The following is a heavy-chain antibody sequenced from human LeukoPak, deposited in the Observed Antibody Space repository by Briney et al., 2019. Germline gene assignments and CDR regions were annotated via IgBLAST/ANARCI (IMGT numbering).Heavy chain of an antibody. Sequence: GGSLRLSCAASGFPFTSYSINWVRQVPGKGLEWVSSISTSSSFIYYADSVEGRFTISRDNAKNSLYLQMNSLRAEDTAVYYCATDLSYTSSWSDYWGQGTLVTVSS. D-gene: IGHD6-13*01. CDR2: ISTSSSFI. CDR3: ATDLSYTSSWSDY. J-gene: IGHJ4*02. CDR1: GFPFTSYS. V-gene: IGHV3-21*01.